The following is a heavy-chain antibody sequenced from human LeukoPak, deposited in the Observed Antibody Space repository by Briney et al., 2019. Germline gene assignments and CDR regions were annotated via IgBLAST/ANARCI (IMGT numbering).Heavy chain of an antibody. CDR2: IYYSGST. V-gene: IGHV4-61*01. D-gene: IGHD5-12*01. CDR1: GGSISSSSYY. Sequence: PSETLSLTCTVSGGSISSSSYYWSWIRQPPGKGLEWIGYIYYSGSTNYNPSLKSRVTISVDTSKNQFSLRLNSVTAADTAVYYCARDHEDIVATIWGEGLNIWGQGTVVTVSS. J-gene: IGHJ3*02. CDR3: ARDHEDIVATIWGEGLNI.